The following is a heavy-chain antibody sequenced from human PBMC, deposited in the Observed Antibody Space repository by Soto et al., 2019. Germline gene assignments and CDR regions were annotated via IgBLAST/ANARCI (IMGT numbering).Heavy chain of an antibody. J-gene: IGHJ5*02. V-gene: IGHV2-5*01. CDR3: AHSPKYYYDSSGSLAA. CDR2: IYWNDDK. CDR1: GFSLSTSGVG. Sequence: SGPTLVNPTQTLTLTCPFSGFSLSTSGVGVGWIRQPPGKALEWLALIYWNDDKRYSPSLKSRLTITKDTSKNQVVLTMTNMDPVDTATYYCAHSPKYYYDSSGSLAAWGQGTLVTVSS. D-gene: IGHD3-22*01.